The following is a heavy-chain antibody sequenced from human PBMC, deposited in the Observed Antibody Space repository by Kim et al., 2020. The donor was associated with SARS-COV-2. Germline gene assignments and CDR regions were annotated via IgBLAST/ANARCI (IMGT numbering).Heavy chain of an antibody. J-gene: IGHJ4*02. Sequence: DSVKGRFTISRDNSKNTLYLQMNSLRAEDTAVYYCAGGAMVRGVIPHFDYWGQGTLVTVSS. V-gene: IGHV3-30*07. D-gene: IGHD3-10*01. CDR3: AGGAMVRGVIPHFDY.